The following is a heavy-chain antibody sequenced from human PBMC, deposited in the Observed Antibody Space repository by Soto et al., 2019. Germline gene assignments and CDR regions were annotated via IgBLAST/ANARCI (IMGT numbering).Heavy chain of an antibody. CDR1: GFTFSSYA. J-gene: IGHJ4*02. CDR2: ISGSGGST. D-gene: IGHD5-18*01. Sequence: GGSLRLSCAASGFTFSSYAMSWVRQAPGKGLEWVSAISGSGGSTYYADSVKGRFTISRDNSKNTLYLQMNSLRAEDTAVYYCAKSFPDTAMVTGTFDYWGQGTLVTVSS. CDR3: AKSFPDTAMVTGTFDY. V-gene: IGHV3-23*01.